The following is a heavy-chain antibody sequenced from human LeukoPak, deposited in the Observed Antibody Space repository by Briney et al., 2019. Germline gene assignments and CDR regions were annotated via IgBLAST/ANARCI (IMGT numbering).Heavy chain of an antibody. CDR3: ARSPIRLGEFSSPFDY. CDR2: IYYRGST. J-gene: IGHJ4*02. D-gene: IGHD3-16*01. Sequence: PSETLSLTCTVSGGYISSYYWSWIRQPPGKGLEWIGYIYYRGSTNYNPSHKSRVTISVDTSKNQFSLKLSSVTAADTAVYYCARSPIRLGEFSSPFDYWGQGTLVTVSS. V-gene: IGHV4-59*01. CDR1: GGYISSYY.